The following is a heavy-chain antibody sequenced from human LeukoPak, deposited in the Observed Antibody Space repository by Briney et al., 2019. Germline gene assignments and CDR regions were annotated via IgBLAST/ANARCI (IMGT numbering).Heavy chain of an antibody. V-gene: IGHV1-69*05. J-gene: IGHJ4*02. CDR2: IIPIFGTA. CDR1: GGTFSSYA. Sequence: ASVKVSCKASGGTFSSYAISWVRQAPGLGLEWMGGIIPIFGTANYAQKFQGRVTITTDESTSTAYMELSSLRSEDTAVYYCARGDGYDLFYFDYWGQGTLVTVSS. CDR3: ARGDGYDLFYFDY. D-gene: IGHD5-12*01.